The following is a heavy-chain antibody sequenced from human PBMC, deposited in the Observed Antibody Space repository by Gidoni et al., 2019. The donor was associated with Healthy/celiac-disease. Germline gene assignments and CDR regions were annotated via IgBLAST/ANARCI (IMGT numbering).Heavy chain of an antibody. J-gene: IGHJ4*02. CDR1: GLTSSSYD. CDR2: ISYDGSNK. D-gene: IGHD2-2*01. V-gene: IGHV3-30*18. Sequence: QVQLVESGGGVVQPGRSLRLSCAASGLTSSSYDMHWVRQAPGKGLEWVAVISYDGSNKYYADSVKGRFTISRDNSKNTLYLQMNSLRAEDTAVYYCAKDPTGVQPEYCSSTSCLSGPFDYWGQGTLVTVSS. CDR3: AKDPTGVQPEYCSSTSCLSGPFDY.